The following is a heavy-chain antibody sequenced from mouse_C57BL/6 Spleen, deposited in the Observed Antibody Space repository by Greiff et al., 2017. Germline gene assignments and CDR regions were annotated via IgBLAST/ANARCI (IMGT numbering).Heavy chain of an antibody. CDR3: ARDYYGSSYDYYFDY. V-gene: IGHV8-12*01. CDR2: IYWDDDK. D-gene: IGHD1-1*01. CDR1: GFSLSTSGMG. J-gene: IGHJ2*01. Sequence: QVTLKESGPGILQSSQTLSLTCSFSGFSLSTSGMGVSWIRQPSGKGLEWLAHIYWDDDKRYNPSLKSRLTISKDTSRNQVFLKITSVDTADTATYYCARDYYGSSYDYYFDYWGQGTTLTVSS.